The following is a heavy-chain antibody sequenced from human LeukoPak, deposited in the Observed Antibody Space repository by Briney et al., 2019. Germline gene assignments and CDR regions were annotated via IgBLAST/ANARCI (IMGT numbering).Heavy chain of an antibody. CDR1: GFTFSTYS. Sequence: GGSLRLSCAASGFTFSTYSMNWVRQAPGKGLEWVSSISSSSRYIYYADSVKGRFTISRDNAKNSLYLQMNSLRAEETAVYYSPREYGSRRGLWAFDIWGHGTMVTVSS. D-gene: IGHD3-10*01. CDR2: ISSSSRYI. V-gene: IGHV3-21*01. J-gene: IGHJ3*02. CDR3: PREYGSRRGLWAFDI.